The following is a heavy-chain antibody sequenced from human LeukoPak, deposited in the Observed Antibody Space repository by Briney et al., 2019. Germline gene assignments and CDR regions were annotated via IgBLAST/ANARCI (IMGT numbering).Heavy chain of an antibody. CDR2: ISYDGSNK. CDR3: AKDGAPYYYDSSGYWDYYYGMDV. J-gene: IGHJ6*02. V-gene: IGHV3-30*18. Sequence: GGSLRLSCAASGFTFSSYWMSWVRQAPGKGLEWVAVISYDGSNKYYADSVKGRFTISRDNSKNTLYLQMNSLRAEDTAVYYCAKDGAPYYYDSSGYWDYYYGMDVWGQGTTVTVSS. D-gene: IGHD3-22*01. CDR1: GFTFSSYW.